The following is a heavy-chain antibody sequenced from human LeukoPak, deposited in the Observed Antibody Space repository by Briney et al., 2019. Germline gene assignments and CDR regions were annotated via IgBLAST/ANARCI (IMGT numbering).Heavy chain of an antibody. CDR3: AKPYSSSWSPFDN. V-gene: IGHV3-23*01. D-gene: IGHD6-13*01. J-gene: IGHJ4*02. CDR1: GFTFSSHA. Sequence: PGGSLRLSCAASGFTFSSHAMNWVRQAPGKGLEWVSGISSSGGSTYYADSVKGRFTISRDNSKNTLTLQMNSPRAEDTAVYYCAKPYSSSWSPFDNWGQGTLVTVSA. CDR2: ISSSGGST.